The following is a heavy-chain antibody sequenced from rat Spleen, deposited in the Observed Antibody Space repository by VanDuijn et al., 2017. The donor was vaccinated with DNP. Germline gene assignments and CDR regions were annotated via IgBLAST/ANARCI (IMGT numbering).Heavy chain of an antibody. V-gene: IGHV2S12*01. D-gene: IGHD1-10*01. CDR2: ISSGGNT. Sequence: QVQVKESGPGLVQSSQTLSLTCTVSGFSLTTNGVSWVRQPPGKGLEWIAAISSGGNTYYNSALISRLTISRDTSKSQVFLGMNSLQTEDTAMYFCTREREPKNNPYYFDFWGPGTMVTVSS. CDR3: TREREPKNNPYYFDF. J-gene: IGHJ1*01. CDR1: GFSLTTNG.